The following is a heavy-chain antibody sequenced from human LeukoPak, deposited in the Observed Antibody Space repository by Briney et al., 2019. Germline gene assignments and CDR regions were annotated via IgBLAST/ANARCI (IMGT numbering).Heavy chain of an antibody. D-gene: IGHD1-26*01. Sequence: GGSLRLSCAASGSTFSSYSMNWVRQAPGKGLEWVSSISTSSRYMYYADSVKGRFTISRDNAKNSLYLQMNSLRAEDTAVYYCARSKWELPDYYYYYMDVWGKGTTVTVSS. CDR1: GSTFSSYS. CDR2: ISTSSRYM. V-gene: IGHV3-21*01. CDR3: ARSKWELPDYYYYYMDV. J-gene: IGHJ6*03.